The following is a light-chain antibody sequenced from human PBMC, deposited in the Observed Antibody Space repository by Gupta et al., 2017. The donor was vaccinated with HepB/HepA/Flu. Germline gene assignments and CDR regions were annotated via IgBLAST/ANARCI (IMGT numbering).Light chain of an antibody. V-gene: IGKV1-6*01. CDR2: AAS. CDR1: QGIRND. J-gene: IGKJ1*01. CDR3: LQEYKDTRRT. Sequence: AIQMPQSPSSLSASVGDRVTITCRASQGIRNDLGWYQQKPGKAPKLLIYAASSLQSGVPSRFSGSGSGTDFTLTISSLQPEDFATDYCLQEYKDTRRTFGQGTKVEIK.